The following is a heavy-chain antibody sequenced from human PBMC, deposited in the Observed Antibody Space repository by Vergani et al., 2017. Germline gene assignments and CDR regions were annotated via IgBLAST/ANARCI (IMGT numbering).Heavy chain of an antibody. CDR1: GGSFNTYY. CDR2: IYSTGST. J-gene: IGHJ6*02. V-gene: IGHV4-59*13. D-gene: IGHD3-9*01. Sequence: QVQLQESGPGLVKPSETLYLTCTVSGGSFNTYYWSWIRQSPGKGLEWIGYIYSTGSTNYNPSLNSRVTMSVDTSKNQFSLTLRSVTAADTAVYFCARVMYRDXASTGYRLEGMDIWGQGTTVTISS. CDR3: ARVMYRDXASTGYRLEGMDI.